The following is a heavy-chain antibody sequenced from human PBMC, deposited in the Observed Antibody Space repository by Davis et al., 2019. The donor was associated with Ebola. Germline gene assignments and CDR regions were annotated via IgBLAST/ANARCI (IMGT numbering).Heavy chain of an antibody. D-gene: IGHD6-13*01. Sequence: GGSLRLSCAASGFTFSSYWMHWVRQAPGKGLVWVSAIGTAGDTYYPGSVKGRFTISRENAKNSLYLQMNSLRAGDTAVYYCAREGAAAGLFDYWGQGTLVTVSS. CDR2: IGTAGDT. CDR1: GFTFSSYW. J-gene: IGHJ4*02. CDR3: AREGAAAGLFDY. V-gene: IGHV3-13*01.